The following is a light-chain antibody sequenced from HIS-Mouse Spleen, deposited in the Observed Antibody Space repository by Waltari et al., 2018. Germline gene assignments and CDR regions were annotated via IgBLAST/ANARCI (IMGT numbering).Light chain of an antibody. Sequence: QSALTQPASVSGSPGQSITISCTGTSSDVGGYNYVSWYQQHPGKAPKLMIYGVSNRPSGVSNRFSGSKSGNTASLTISGLQAEDEADYYCSSYTSSSFNVVFGGGTKLTVL. V-gene: IGLV2-14*03. CDR3: SSYTSSSFNVV. CDR1: SSDVGGYNY. CDR2: GVS. J-gene: IGLJ2*01.